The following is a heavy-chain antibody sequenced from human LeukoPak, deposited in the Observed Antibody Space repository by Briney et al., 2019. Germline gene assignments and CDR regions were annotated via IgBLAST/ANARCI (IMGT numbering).Heavy chain of an antibody. CDR3: AGEFHNWNYVDYYYGMDV. CDR1: RCTFSRYG. D-gene: IGHD1-7*01. J-gene: IGHJ6*02. CDR2: IGDDGSNN. V-gene: IGHV3-33*01. Sequence: PGRSLRLSCAASRCTFSRYGMHWVRQARGKALEGVEVIGDDGSNNYYADSVKGRFNISRDNSKNTLYLQMNSLRAEDKAVYYCAGEFHNWNYVDYYYGMDVWGQGTTVTVYS.